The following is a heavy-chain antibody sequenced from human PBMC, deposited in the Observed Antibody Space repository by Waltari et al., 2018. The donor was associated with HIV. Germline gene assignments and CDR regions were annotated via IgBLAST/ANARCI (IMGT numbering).Heavy chain of an antibody. CDR3: AKGVTQGYYYGMDV. Sequence: EVQLVESGGGLVQPGRSLRLSCAASGFTFDDNAMHWVRQAPGKGLEWVSGISWNSATIAYADSVKGRFTISRDNAKNSLYLQMNSLRAEDTALYYCAKGVTQGYYYGMDVWGQGTTVTVSS. CDR2: ISWNSATI. J-gene: IGHJ6*02. D-gene: IGHD5-18*01. V-gene: IGHV3-9*01. CDR1: GFTFDDNA.